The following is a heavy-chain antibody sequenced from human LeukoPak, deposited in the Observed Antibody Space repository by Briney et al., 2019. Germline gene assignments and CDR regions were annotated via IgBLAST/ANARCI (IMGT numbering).Heavy chain of an antibody. CDR1: GYTFTSYG. V-gene: IGHV1-18*01. CDR2: ISAYNGNT. Sequence: GASVKVSCKASGYTFTSYGISWVRQAPGQGLEWMGRISAYNGNTNYAQKLQGRVTMTTDTSTSTAYMELRSLRSDDTAVYYCARPKDYYYDSSGHYFDYWGQGTLVTVSS. D-gene: IGHD3-22*01. CDR3: ARPKDYYYDSSGHYFDY. J-gene: IGHJ4*02.